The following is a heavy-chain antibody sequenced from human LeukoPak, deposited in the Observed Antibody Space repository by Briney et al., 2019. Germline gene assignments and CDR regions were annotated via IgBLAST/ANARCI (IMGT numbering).Heavy chain of an antibody. CDR2: INAGNGNT. V-gene: IGHV1-3*01. Sequence: ASVKVSCKASGYTFTSYAMHWVRQAPGQRLEWMGWINAGNGNTKYSQKFQGRVTITRDTSASTAYMELSSLRSEDTAVYYCARDPDLLWFGELYYGMDVWGQGTKVTVSS. D-gene: IGHD3-10*01. CDR1: GYTFTSYA. J-gene: IGHJ6*02. CDR3: ARDPDLLWFGELYYGMDV.